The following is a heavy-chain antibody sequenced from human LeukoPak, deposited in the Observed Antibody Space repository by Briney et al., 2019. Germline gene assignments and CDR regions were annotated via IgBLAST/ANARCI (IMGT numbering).Heavy chain of an antibody. V-gene: IGHV3-23*01. D-gene: IGHD6-19*01. CDR2: ISGSGGST. Sequence: GGSLRLSCAASGFTFSSSAMTWVRQAPGKGLEWVSGISGSGGSTYYADSVKGRFTVSRDNSKTTMYLQMHSLRAEDTAVYYCAKKSGLGFDYWGQGTLVTVSS. J-gene: IGHJ4*02. CDR1: GFTFSSSA. CDR3: AKKSGLGFDY.